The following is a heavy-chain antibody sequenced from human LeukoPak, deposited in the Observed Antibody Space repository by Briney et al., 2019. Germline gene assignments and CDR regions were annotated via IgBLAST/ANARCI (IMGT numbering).Heavy chain of an antibody. J-gene: IGHJ5*02. CDR3: ARDAVCSSTSCSPDWFDP. D-gene: IGHD2-2*01. Sequence: PGRSLRLSCAASGLTFSSYAMHWVRQAPGKGLEWVAVISYDGSNKYYADSVKGRFTISRDNSKNTLYLQMNSLRAEDTAVYYCARDAVCSSTSCSPDWFDPWGQGTLVTVSS. CDR2: ISYDGSNK. CDR1: GLTFSSYA. V-gene: IGHV3-30*04.